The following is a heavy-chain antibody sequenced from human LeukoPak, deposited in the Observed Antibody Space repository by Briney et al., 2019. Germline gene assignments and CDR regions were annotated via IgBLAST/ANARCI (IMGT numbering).Heavy chain of an antibody. CDR3: VGGKSIAALDY. J-gene: IGHJ4*02. D-gene: IGHD6-6*01. CDR1: GFTFSDYY. Sequence: GSLRLSCAASGFTFSDYYMSWIRQAPGKGLELVSYISSSGRTIYYADSVKGRFTISRDNAKNSLYLQMNSLRAEDTAVYYCVGGKSIAALDYWGQGTLVTVSS. CDR2: ISSSGRTI. V-gene: IGHV3-11*01.